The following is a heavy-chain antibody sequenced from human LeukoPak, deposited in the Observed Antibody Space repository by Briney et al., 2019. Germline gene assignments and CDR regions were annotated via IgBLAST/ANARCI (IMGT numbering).Heavy chain of an antibody. V-gene: IGHV5-10-1*01. D-gene: IGHD6-13*01. Sequence: GESLKISCKGSGYSFTNYWISCVRRMPGKGLEWMGTIDPCDSYTNYSPSFQGHVTISADKSISTAYLQWSSLKASDTAMYYCARHGCSSSWCGFDIWGQGTMVTVS. J-gene: IGHJ3*02. CDR2: IDPCDSYT. CDR3: ARHGCSSSWCGFDI. CDR1: GYSFTNYW.